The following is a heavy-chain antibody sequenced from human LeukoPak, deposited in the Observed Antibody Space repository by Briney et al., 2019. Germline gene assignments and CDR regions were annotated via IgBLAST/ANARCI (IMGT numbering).Heavy chain of an antibody. CDR2: IAVYNGDT. Sequence: ASVKVSRKASGYTFTSYGISWVRQAPGQGPEWMGWIAVYNGDTKFLQKFQGRVTLTTDASTNTAYMELRSLTSDDTAVYYCARQAGYSTGWYGGYYFDHWGQGTPVTVSA. V-gene: IGHV1-18*01. CDR1: GYTFTSYG. D-gene: IGHD6-19*01. J-gene: IGHJ4*02. CDR3: ARQAGYSTGWYGGYYFDH.